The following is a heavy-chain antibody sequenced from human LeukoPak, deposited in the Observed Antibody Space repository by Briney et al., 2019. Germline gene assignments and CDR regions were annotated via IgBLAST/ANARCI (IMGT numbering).Heavy chain of an antibody. V-gene: IGHV3-23*01. CDR3: ARDLGVIVHPSDY. CDR2: ISGSGGST. Sequence: PGGSLRLSCAASGFTFSSYAMSWVRQAPGKGLEWVSAISGSGGSTYYADSVKGRFTISRDNAKNSLYLQMNSLGAEDTAVYYCARDLGVIVHPSDYWGQGTLVTVSS. D-gene: IGHD3-16*02. CDR1: GFTFSSYA. J-gene: IGHJ4*02.